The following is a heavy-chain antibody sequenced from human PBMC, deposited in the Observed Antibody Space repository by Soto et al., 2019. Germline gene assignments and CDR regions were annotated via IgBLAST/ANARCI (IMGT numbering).Heavy chain of an antibody. CDR3: AQLWFGELSPLDYGMDV. D-gene: IGHD3-10*01. CDR2: INHSGST. Sequence: PSETLSLTCAVYGGSFSGYYWSWIRQPPGEGLEWIGEINHSGSTNYNPSLKSRVTISVDTSKNQFSLKLSSVTAADTAVYYCAQLWFGELSPLDYGMDVWGQGTTVTVSS. CDR1: GGSFSGYY. J-gene: IGHJ6*02. V-gene: IGHV4-34*01.